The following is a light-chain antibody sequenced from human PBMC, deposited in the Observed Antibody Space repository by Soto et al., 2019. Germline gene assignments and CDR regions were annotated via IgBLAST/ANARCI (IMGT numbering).Light chain of an antibody. V-gene: IGKV2-30*01. CDR3: MQGTLWPPYT. Sequence: EVVMTQSPLSLPVTLGQPASISCRSSQSLAYIDGNTYLSWFQQRPGQSPRRLIYKVSNRETGVPDRFGVSGSGTDFTLKISRVEAEDVGVYYCMQGTLWPPYTFGQGNKLEIQ. CDR1: QSLAYIDGNTY. CDR2: KVS. J-gene: IGKJ2*01.